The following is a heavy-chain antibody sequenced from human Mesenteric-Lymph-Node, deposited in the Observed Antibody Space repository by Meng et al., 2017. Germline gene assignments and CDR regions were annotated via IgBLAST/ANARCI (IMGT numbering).Heavy chain of an antibody. Sequence: ASVKVSCKASGYTFTGYYMHWVRQAPGQGLEWMGWINPNSGGTNYAQKFRGRVTMTRDTSISTAYMELSRLRSDDTAVYYCARDVMETFWSGNDYYKYGVGVWGQGTTVTVSS. CDR1: GYTFTGYY. D-gene: IGHD3-3*01. CDR2: INPNSGGT. V-gene: IGHV1-2*02. J-gene: IGHJ6*02. CDR3: ARDVMETFWSGNDYYKYGVGV.